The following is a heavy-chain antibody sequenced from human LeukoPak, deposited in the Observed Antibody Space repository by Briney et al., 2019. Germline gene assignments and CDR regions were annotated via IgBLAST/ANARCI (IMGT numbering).Heavy chain of an antibody. CDR3: AKEYDILTGYYAFDM. CDR2: ISYDGSNK. D-gene: IGHD3-9*01. V-gene: IGHV3-30*18. J-gene: IGHJ3*02. CDR1: GFTFSSYA. Sequence: QSGGSLRLSCAASGFTFSSYAMSWVRQAPGKGLEWVAVISYDGSNKYYAGSVKGRFTISRDNSKNTLYLQMNSLRAEDTAVYYCAKEYDILTGYYAFDMWGQGTMVTVSS.